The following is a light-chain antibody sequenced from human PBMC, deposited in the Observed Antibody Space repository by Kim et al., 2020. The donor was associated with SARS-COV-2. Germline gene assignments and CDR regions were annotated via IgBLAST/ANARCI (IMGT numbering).Light chain of an antibody. J-gene: IGLJ2*01. CDR1: KLGDKY. CDR3: QAWDRSTAAVV. Sequence: SYELTQPPSVSVSPGQTASITCSGDKLGDKYACWYQQKPGQSPVLVIYQDSKRPSGIPERFSGSNSGNTATLTISGPQAMDEADYYCQAWDRSTAAVVFG. V-gene: IGLV3-1*01. CDR2: QDS.